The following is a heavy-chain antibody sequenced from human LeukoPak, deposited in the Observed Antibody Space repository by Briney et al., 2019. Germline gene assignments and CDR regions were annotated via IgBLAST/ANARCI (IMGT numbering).Heavy chain of an antibody. CDR3: ARDPLSITMVRGLYYYGMDV. Sequence: GGSLTLSCAASGFTFSSFAMHGVRQAPGMVLECVTVTSYDGSIKYYADSVKARFTISRDKSKNTVYLQMNSLRPEDTAVYYCARDPLSITMVRGLYYYGMDVWGQGTTVTVSS. V-gene: IGHV3-30*04. D-gene: IGHD3-10*01. J-gene: IGHJ6*02. CDR2: TSYDGSIK. CDR1: GFTFSSFA.